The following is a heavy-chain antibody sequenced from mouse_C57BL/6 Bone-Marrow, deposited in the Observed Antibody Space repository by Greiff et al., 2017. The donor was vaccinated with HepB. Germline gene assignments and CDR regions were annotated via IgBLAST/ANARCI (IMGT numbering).Heavy chain of an antibody. Sequence: QVQLQQSGAELARPGASVKLSCKASGYTFTSYGISWVKQRTGQGLEWIGEIYPRSGNTYYNEKFKGKATLTADKSSSTAYMELRSLTSEDSAVYFCARGLLRPYWGQGTTLPVSS. CDR3: ARGLLRPY. J-gene: IGHJ2*01. D-gene: IGHD1-2*01. CDR2: IYPRSGNT. CDR1: GYTFTSYG. V-gene: IGHV1-81*01.